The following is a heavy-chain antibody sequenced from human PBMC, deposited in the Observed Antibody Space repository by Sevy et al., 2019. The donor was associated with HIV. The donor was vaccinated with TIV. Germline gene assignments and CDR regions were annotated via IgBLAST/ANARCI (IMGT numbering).Heavy chain of an antibody. Sequence: ASVKVSGKASGGTFSSYAISWVRQAPGQGLEWMGGIIPIFGTANYAQKFQGRVTITADESTSTASMELGSLRSEDTAVYYCAREVHSSSSPADYYGMDVWGQGTTVTVSS. CDR2: IIPIFGTA. CDR3: AREVHSSSSPADYYGMDV. CDR1: GGTFSSYA. J-gene: IGHJ6*02. D-gene: IGHD6-6*01. V-gene: IGHV1-69*13.